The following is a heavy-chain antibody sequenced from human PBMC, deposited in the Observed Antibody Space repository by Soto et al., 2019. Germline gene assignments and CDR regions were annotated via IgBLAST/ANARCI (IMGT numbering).Heavy chain of an antibody. Sequence: GGSLRLSCAASGFTFSSYAMHWVRQAPGKGLEWVAVISYDGSNKYYADSVKGRFTISRDNSKNTLYLQMNSLRAEDTAVYYCARGLHDYYDSSGYYYHVPAAYFDYWGQGTLVTVSS. D-gene: IGHD3-22*01. J-gene: IGHJ4*02. CDR3: ARGLHDYYDSSGYYYHVPAAYFDY. CDR1: GFTFSSYA. V-gene: IGHV3-30-3*01. CDR2: ISYDGSNK.